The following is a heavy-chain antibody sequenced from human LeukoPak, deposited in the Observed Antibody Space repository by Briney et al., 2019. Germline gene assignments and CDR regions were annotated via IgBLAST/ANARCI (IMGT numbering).Heavy chain of an antibody. D-gene: IGHD4-23*01. CDR2: IFLSGST. CDR1: GGPTSTRTSTW. V-gene: IGHV4-4*02. CDR3: ARDLHGGNSFTSDWYFDL. Sequence: SDTLSSTCALPGGPTSTRTSTWWTWLRPPPGKGLQCYGEIFLSGSTNYNPSLKSRVTISVDKSKNQFSLKLSSLTAADTAVYYCARDLHGGNSFTSDWYFDLWGRGTLVTVSS. J-gene: IGHJ2*01.